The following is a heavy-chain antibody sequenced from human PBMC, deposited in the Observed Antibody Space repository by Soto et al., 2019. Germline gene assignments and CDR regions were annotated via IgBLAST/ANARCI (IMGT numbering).Heavy chain of an antibody. CDR1: GYSFTSYW. CDR3: ARETGSFRLWSGYPLAFDI. V-gene: IGHV5-51*01. CDR2: IYPGDSDT. Sequence: PGESLKISCKGSGYSFTSYWIGWVRQMPGKGLEWMGIIYPGDSDTRYSPSFQGQVTISADKSISTAYLQWSSLKASDTAMYYCARETGSFRLWSGYPLAFDIWGQGTMVTVSS. J-gene: IGHJ3*02. D-gene: IGHD3-3*01.